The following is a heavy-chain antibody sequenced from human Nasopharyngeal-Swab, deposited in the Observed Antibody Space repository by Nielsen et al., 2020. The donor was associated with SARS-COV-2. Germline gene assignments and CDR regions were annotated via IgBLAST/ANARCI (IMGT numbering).Heavy chain of an antibody. CDR3: ARDYGIGAYFYYGMDV. CDR1: GFTFSSYT. V-gene: IGHV3-21*01. D-gene: IGHD3-10*01. J-gene: IGHJ6*02. CDR2: ISSSGTYI. Sequence: GESLKISCAAPGFTFSSYTVNWVRQAPGKGLEWVSSISSSGTYIYYADSVKGRFTISRDNAKNSLYLQMDSLRADDTAVYYCARDYGIGAYFYYGMDVWGQGTTVTVSS.